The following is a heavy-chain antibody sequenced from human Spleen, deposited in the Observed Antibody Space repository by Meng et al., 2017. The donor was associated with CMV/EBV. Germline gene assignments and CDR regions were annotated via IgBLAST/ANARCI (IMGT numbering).Heavy chain of an antibody. J-gene: IGHJ4*02. CDR2: IKPSGGDT. D-gene: IGHD3-3*01. CDR3: ARGYDFWSGPNFDY. Sequence: ASVKVSCKASGYTFTGQYMHWVRQAPGQGLEWMGLIKPSGGDTNYAQNFQGRVTMTRDTSISTAYMELSRLRSDDTAVYYCARGYDFWSGPNFDYWGQGALVTVSS. CDR1: GYTFTGQY. V-gene: IGHV1-2*02.